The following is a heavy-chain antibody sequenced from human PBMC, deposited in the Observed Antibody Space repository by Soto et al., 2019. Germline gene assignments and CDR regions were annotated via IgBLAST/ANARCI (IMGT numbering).Heavy chain of an antibody. V-gene: IGHV4-59*12. CDR3: ARESKSMVRGVYDY. Sequence: PSETRSLTCTVSGGSISSYYWSWIRQRPGKGLEWIGYIYYSGSTNYNPSLKSRVTISVDTSKNQFSLKLSSVTAADTAVYYCARESKSMVRGVYDYWGQGTLVTVSS. CDR1: GGSISSYY. CDR2: IYYSGST. J-gene: IGHJ4*02. D-gene: IGHD3-10*01.